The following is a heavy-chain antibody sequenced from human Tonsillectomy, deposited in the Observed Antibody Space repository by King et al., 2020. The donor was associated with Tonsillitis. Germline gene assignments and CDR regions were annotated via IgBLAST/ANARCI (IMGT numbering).Heavy chain of an antibody. CDR2: ISTSSSFI. CDR1: GFTFSSYS. Sequence: VQLVESGGGLVKPGGSLRLSCAASGFTFSSYSMNWVRQAPGKGLEWVSSISTSSSFIFYADSVKGRFTISRDNAKNSLYLQMKSLRAEDTAVYYCARDAVDTALGAGGGAFDIWGHGTMVTVSS. CDR3: ARDAVDTALGAGGGAFDI. V-gene: IGHV3-21*01. D-gene: IGHD5-18*01. J-gene: IGHJ3*02.